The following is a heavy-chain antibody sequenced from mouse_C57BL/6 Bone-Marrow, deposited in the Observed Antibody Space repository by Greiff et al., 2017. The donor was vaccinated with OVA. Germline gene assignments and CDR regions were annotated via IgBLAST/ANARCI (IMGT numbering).Heavy chain of an antibody. J-gene: IGHJ3*01. CDR2: IYPRSGNT. CDR1: GYTFTSYG. Sequence: QVHVKQSGAELARPGASVKLSCKASGYTFTSYGISWVKQRTGQGLEWIGEIYPRSGNTYYNEKFKGKATLTADKSSSTAYMELRSLTSEDSAVYFCATFAYWGQGTLVTVSA. V-gene: IGHV1-81*01. CDR3: ATFAY.